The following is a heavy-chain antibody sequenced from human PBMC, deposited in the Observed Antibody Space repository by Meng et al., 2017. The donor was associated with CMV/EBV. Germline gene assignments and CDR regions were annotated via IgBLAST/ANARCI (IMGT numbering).Heavy chain of an antibody. CDR3: ARDRTKPRVARNWYFDL. Sequence: GSISSYYWSWIRQPAGKGLEWIGRIYTSGSTNYTPSLKSRVTMSVDTSKNQFSLKLSSVTAADTAVYYCARDRTKPRVARNWYFDLWGRGTLVTVSS. J-gene: IGHJ2*01. CDR1: GSISSYY. CDR2: IYTSGST. V-gene: IGHV4-4*07. D-gene: IGHD2-8*01.